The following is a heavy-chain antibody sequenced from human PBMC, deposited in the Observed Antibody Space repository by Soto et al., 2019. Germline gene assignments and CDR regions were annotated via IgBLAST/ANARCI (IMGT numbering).Heavy chain of an antibody. Sequence: PSETLSLTCSIYSGSLSGYYWSWIRQPPGKWLEWIGEISQSGNTNYSPSLKSRVSISIDTSKKQFSLNLASVSAADTAVYYCARAPKVSGSPQTRPDFWGQGXLVTVYS. V-gene: IGHV4-34*01. CDR3: ARAPKVSGSPQTRPDF. CDR2: ISQSGNT. J-gene: IGHJ4*02. CDR1: SGSLSGYY. D-gene: IGHD6-25*01.